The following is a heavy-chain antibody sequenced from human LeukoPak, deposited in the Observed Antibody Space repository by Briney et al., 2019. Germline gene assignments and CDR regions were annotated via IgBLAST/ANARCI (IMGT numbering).Heavy chain of an antibody. CDR3: ARNGHYGDYGNYFDY. V-gene: IGHV4-31*03. Sequence: SQTLSLTCTVSGGSISSGGYYWSWIRQHPGKGLEWIGYIYYSGSTYYNPSLKSRVTISVDTSKNQFSLKLSSVTAADTAVYYCARNGHYGDYGNYFDYWGQGTLVTVSS. D-gene: IGHD4-17*01. J-gene: IGHJ4*02. CDR2: IYYSGST. CDR1: GGSISSGGYY.